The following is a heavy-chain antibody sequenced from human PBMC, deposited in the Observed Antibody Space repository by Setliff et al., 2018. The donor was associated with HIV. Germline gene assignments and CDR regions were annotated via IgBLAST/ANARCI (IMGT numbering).Heavy chain of an antibody. Sequence: SVKVSCKAAGGTFNSYILSRVRQAPGQGLEWTGGIIPSFGTVTYAQKFQGRVTITTDESMTTVYMELSSLRSEDTAVYYCARVRRGCSSHSCPLENWGQGTLVTVSS. J-gene: IGHJ4*02. CDR2: IIPSFGTV. CDR3: ARVRRGCSSHSCPLEN. CDR1: GGTFNSYI. V-gene: IGHV1-69*05. D-gene: IGHD2-2*01.